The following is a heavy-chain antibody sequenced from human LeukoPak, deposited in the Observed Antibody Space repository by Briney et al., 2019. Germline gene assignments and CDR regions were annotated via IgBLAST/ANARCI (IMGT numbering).Heavy chain of an antibody. CDR3: ARPSTYYYDSSGHGAFDI. D-gene: IGHD3-22*01. CDR2: IYYSGST. V-gene: IGHV4-39*07. CDR1: GGSISSSSYY. Sequence: RPSETLSLTCTVSGGSISSSSYYWGWIRQPPGKGLEWIGCIYYSGSTYYNPSLKSRVTISVDTSKNQYSLKLSSVTAADTAVYYCARPSTYYYDSSGHGAFDIWGQGTMVTVSS. J-gene: IGHJ3*02.